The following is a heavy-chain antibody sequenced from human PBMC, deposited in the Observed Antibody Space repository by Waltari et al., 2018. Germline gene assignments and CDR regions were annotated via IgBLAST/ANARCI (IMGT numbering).Heavy chain of an antibody. V-gene: IGHV1-69-2*01. D-gene: IGHD5-18*01. CDR3: ARGYSYGATDFDY. CDR2: VDPEDGET. CDR1: GYTFTDYY. Sequence: EVQLVQSGAEVKKPGATVKISCKVSGYTFTDYYMHWVQQAPGKGLEWMGLVDPEDGETIYAEKFQGRVTISVDTSKNQFSLKLSSVTAADTAVYYCARGYSYGATDFDYWGQGTLVTVSS. J-gene: IGHJ4*02.